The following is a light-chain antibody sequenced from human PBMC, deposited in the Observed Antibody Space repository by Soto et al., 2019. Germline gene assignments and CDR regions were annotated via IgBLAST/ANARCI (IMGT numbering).Light chain of an antibody. J-gene: IGLJ1*01. V-gene: IGLV2-14*01. CDR2: EVS. Sequence: QSVLTQPASVSGSPGQSITISCTGTSSDVGGHNYVSWYQQHPGNAPKLMIYEVSNRPSGVSNRFSGSKYGNTASLTISGLQAEDEADYYCSSYTSSRPYVFGSGTKGTVL. CDR1: SSDVGGHNY. CDR3: SSYTSSRPYV.